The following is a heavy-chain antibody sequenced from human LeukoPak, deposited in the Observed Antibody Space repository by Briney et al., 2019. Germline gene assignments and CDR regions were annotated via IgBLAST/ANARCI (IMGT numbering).Heavy chain of an antibody. CDR3: VKDRWVDH. CDR2: ISSEGKTT. J-gene: IGHJ5*02. V-gene: IGHV3-64D*06. CDR1: GFIFSPHA. Sequence: GGSLRLSCSASGFIFSPHAMHWVRQAPGKGLGYVSSISSEGKTTYYADSVKGRFTISRDNSKNMLYLQMNSLRPEDTAVYYCVKDRWVDHWGQGTLVTVSS.